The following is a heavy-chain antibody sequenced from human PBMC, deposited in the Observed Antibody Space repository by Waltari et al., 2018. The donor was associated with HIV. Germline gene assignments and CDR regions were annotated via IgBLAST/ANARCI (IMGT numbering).Heavy chain of an antibody. CDR2: ISSSGSTI. CDR1: GFTFSDYY. D-gene: IGHD1-26*01. Sequence: QVQLVESGGGLVKPGGSLRLSCAASGFTFSDYYMSWIRQAPGKGREWVSYISSSGSTIYDADAVKGRVTMTTDTSTTTVYLELRSLKPDDTALYYCARGSAVGATVYFDPWGQGTLVTVSS. CDR3: ARGSAVGATVYFDP. J-gene: IGHJ5*02. V-gene: IGHV3-11*01.